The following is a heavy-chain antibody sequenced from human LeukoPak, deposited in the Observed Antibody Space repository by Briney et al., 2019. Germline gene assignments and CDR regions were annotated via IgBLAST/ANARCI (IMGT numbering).Heavy chain of an antibody. Sequence: SETLSLTCTASGGSISSYYWSWIRQPPGKGLEWIGYIYHSGSTYYNPSLKSRVTISVDRSKNQFSLKLSSVTAADTAVYYCARDWGSGNLFDYWGQGTLVTVSS. J-gene: IGHJ4*02. CDR3: ARDWGSGNLFDY. D-gene: IGHD1-26*01. V-gene: IGHV4-59*12. CDR2: IYHSGST. CDR1: GGSISSYY.